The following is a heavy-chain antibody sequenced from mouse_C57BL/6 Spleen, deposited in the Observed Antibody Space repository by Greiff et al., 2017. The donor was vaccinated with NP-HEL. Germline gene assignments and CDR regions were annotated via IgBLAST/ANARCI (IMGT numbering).Heavy chain of an antibody. CDR1: GYAFTNYL. V-gene: IGHV1-54*01. CDR2: INPGSGGT. D-gene: IGHD2-1*01. CDR3: ARGYYGNSYYFDY. Sequence: QVQLKQSGAELVRPGTSVKVSCKASGYAFTNYLIEWVKQRPGQGLEWIGVINPGSGGTNYNEKFKGKATLTADKSSSTAYMQLSSLTSEDSAVYFCARGYYGNSYYFDYWGQGTTLTVSS. J-gene: IGHJ2*01.